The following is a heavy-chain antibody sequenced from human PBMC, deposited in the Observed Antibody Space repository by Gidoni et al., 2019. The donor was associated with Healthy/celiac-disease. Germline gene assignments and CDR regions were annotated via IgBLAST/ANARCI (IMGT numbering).Heavy chain of an antibody. CDR3: ANGHSYASTIFDY. CDR1: GFTFDDYA. CDR2: ISWNSGSI. D-gene: IGHD5-18*01. J-gene: IGHJ4*02. Sequence: EVQLVESGGGLVQPGRSLRLSCAASGFTFDDYAMHWVRQAPGKGLEWVSGISWNSGSIGYADSVKGRFTISRDNAKNSLYLQMNSLRAEDTALYYCANGHSYASTIFDYWGQGTLVTVSS. V-gene: IGHV3-9*01.